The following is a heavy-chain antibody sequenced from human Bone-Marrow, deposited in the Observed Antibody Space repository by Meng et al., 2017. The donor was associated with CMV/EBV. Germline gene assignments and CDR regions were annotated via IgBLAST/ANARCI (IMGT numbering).Heavy chain of an antibody. CDR1: GFTFSSYS. J-gene: IGHJ6*02. Sequence: GESLKISCAASGFTFSSYSMNWVRQAPGKGLEWVSSISSSSSYIYYADSVKGRFTISRDNAKNSLYLQMNSLRAEDTAVYYCARDRNQLLYRLGYYYYGMDVWAQGTTVTVSS. CDR3: ARDRNQLLYRLGYYYYGMDV. D-gene: IGHD2-2*02. CDR2: ISSSSSYI. V-gene: IGHV3-21*01.